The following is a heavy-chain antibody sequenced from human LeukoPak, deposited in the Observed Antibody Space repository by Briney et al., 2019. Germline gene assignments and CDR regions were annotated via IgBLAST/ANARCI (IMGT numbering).Heavy chain of an antibody. V-gene: IGHV4-4*07. J-gene: IGHJ6*02. CDR3: ARDYYGSGSYGYGMDV. D-gene: IGHD3-10*01. CDR2: IYTSGST. CDR1: GGSISSYY. Sequence: SETLSLTCTVSGGSISSYYWSWIRQPAGKGLEWIGRIYTSGSTNYNPSLKSRVTMSVDTSKNQFSLKLSSVTAADTAVYYCARDYYGSGSYGYGMDVWGQGTTVTVSS.